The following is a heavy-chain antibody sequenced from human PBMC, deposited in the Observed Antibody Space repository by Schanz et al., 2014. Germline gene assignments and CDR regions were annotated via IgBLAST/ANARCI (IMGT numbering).Heavy chain of an antibody. D-gene: IGHD2-2*01. J-gene: IGHJ4*02. CDR2: FIPILDVG. CDR1: RSTFSSYT. V-gene: IGHV1-69*02. CDR3: ARAPTAYCSDTSCLGTPFDY. Sequence: QVQLVQSGAEVKKPGSSVKVSCKASRSTFSSYTISWVRQARGQGLEWVGRFIPILDVGNYAQQFQGRVTVTRDTSRSTVYMELSSLRSEDTAVYYCARAPTAYCSDTSCLGTPFDYWGQGTLXTVSS.